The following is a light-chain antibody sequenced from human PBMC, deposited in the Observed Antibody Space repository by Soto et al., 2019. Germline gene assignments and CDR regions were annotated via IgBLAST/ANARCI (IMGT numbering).Light chain of an antibody. Sequence: QSALTQPRSVSGSPGQSVAISCTGTSSDVGCSNYVSWYQQHPDKAPKLMIYDVSERPSGVPDRFSGSKSGDTASLTISGLQADDEADYYCSSSAGSYNFAVFGGGTKLTVL. V-gene: IGLV2-11*01. J-gene: IGLJ2*01. CDR3: SSSAGSYNFAV. CDR2: DVS. CDR1: SSDVGCSNY.